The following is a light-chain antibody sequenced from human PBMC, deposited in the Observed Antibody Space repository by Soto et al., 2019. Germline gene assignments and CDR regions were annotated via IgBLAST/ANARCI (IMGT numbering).Light chain of an antibody. CDR3: QQLNSYPLT. Sequence: DIQLTQSPSFLSASVGDRVTITCRASQGISSYLAWYQQKPGKAPKLLIYAASPVQSGVPSRFSGSGSGTEFTLTISRLQPEDFATYYCQQLNSYPLTFGPGTKVDIK. CDR1: QGISSY. J-gene: IGKJ3*01. CDR2: AAS. V-gene: IGKV1-9*01.